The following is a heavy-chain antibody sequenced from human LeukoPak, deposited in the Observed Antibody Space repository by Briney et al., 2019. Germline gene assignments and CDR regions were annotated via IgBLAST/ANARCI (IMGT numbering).Heavy chain of an antibody. CDR2: LYSDGST. CDR1: GLTVSNND. V-gene: IGHV3-53*01. CDR3: AKGGGRPMGDAFDV. J-gene: IGHJ3*01. D-gene: IGHD1-1*01. Sequence: GGSLRLSCAASGLTVSNNDMTWVRQSPGKGLEWVSTLYSDGSTYYADSVRGRFTISRDNSKDTLYLQMNSLRAEDTAVYYCAKGGGRPMGDAFDVWGQGTTVTVSS.